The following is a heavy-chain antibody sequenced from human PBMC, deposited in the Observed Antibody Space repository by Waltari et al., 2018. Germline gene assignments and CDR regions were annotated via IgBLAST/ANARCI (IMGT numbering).Heavy chain of an antibody. J-gene: IGHJ4*02. D-gene: IGHD3-3*01. CDR1: RATFTSYD. Sequence: QVQLVQSGAEVKKPGPSVQVSCTASRATFTSYDINWVRQATGQGLEWMGWMNPNSGNTGYAQKYQGRVTMTRNTSISTAYMELGSLRSEDTAVYYCARGGMVNYWGQGTLVTVSS. V-gene: IGHV1-8*01. CDR2: MNPNSGNT. CDR3: ARGGMVNY.